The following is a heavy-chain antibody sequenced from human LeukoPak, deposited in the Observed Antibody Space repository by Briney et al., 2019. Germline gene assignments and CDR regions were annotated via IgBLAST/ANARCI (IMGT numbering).Heavy chain of an antibody. CDR1: GFSLSTSGVG. CDR3: AQVADISTGYYQNWFDP. CDR2: IYWDDDK. Sequence: SGPTLVKPTQTLTLTCSFSGFSLSTSGVGVGWIRQPPGKALEWLALIYWDDDKRYSPSLKSRLTITKDTSKNQVVLTMTNMDPVDTATYYCAQVADISTGYYQNWFDPWGQGTLVTVSS. J-gene: IGHJ5*02. D-gene: IGHD3-9*01. V-gene: IGHV2-5*02.